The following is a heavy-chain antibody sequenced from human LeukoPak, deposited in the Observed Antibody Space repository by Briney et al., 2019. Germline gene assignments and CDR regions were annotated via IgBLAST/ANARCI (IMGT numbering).Heavy chain of an antibody. CDR3: ARDYMVRGVISPDAFDI. D-gene: IGHD3-10*01. CDR1: GFTLSSYI. CDR2: ISSSSSYI. J-gene: IGHJ3*02. V-gene: IGHV3-21*01. Sequence: GGSLRLSCAASGFTLSSYIMNWVRQAPGKGLEWVSSISSSSSYIYYADSVKGRFTISRDNAKNSLYLQMNSLRAEDTAVYYCARDYMVRGVISPDAFDIWGQGTMVTVSS.